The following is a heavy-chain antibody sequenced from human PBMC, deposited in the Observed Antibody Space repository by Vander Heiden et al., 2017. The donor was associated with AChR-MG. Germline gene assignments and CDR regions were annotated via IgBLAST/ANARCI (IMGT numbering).Heavy chain of an antibody. CDR3: ARDDSHGDYRSNWFDP. Sequence: QVQLVESGGGVVQPGRSRRLSCAASGCTSSSYGMHWVRQAPGKGLEWVAVIWYDGSNKYYADSVKGRFTISRDNSKNTLYLQMNSLRAEDTAVYYCARDDSHGDYRSNWFDPWGQGTLVTVSS. CDR2: IWYDGSNK. CDR1: GCTSSSYG. V-gene: IGHV3-33*01. D-gene: IGHD4-17*01. J-gene: IGHJ5*02.